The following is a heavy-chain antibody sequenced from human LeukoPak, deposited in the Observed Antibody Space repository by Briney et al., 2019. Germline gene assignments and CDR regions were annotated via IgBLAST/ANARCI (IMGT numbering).Heavy chain of an antibody. J-gene: IGHJ1*01. D-gene: IGHD3-22*01. CDR3: ATVPPYYYDSSGYYHRYFQH. V-gene: IGHV1-24*01. CDR2: FDPEDGET. CDR1: GYTLTELS. Sequence: ASVKVSCKVSGYTLTELSMHWVRQAPGKGLEWMGGFDPEDGETIYAQKFQGRVTMTEDTSTDTAYMELSSLRSEDTAVYYCATVPPYYYDSSGYYHRYFQHWGQGTLVTVSS.